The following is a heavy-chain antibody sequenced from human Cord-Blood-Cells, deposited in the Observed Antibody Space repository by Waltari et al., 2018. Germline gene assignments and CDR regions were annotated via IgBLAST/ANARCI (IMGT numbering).Heavy chain of an antibody. CDR3: ARHSYSSLDY. CDR2: IYPGDSDT. D-gene: IGHD6-13*01. Sequence: EVHLVPSGDEVKQPGASLKISCKGSGYSFTSYWIGWVRPMPGKGLEWKGIIYPGDSDTRYSPSFQGQFTITADKSISTAYLQWSSLKASDTAMYYCARHSYSSLDYWGQGTLVTVSS. V-gene: IGHV5-51*01. J-gene: IGHJ4*02. CDR1: GYSFTSYW.